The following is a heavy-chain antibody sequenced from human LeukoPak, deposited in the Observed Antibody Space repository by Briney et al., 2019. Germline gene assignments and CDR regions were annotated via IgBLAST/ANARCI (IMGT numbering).Heavy chain of an antibody. D-gene: IGHD3-3*01. CDR3: TRFTIFGVVDVFDI. Sequence: GGSLRLSCAASGFTFSNAWMSWVRQAPGKGLEWVGRIKSRMDGGTKEYAAPVKGKFTISRDDSKSIHYLQMNSLKTEDTAVYYCTRFTIFGVVDVFDIWGQGTMVTVSS. J-gene: IGHJ3*02. V-gene: IGHV3-15*01. CDR2: IKSRMDGGTK. CDR1: GFTFSNAW.